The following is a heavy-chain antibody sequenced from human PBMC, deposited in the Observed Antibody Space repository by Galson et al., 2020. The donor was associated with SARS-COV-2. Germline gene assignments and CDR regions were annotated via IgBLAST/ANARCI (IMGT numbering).Heavy chain of an antibody. J-gene: IGHJ6*03. CDR2: IDPSDSFT. D-gene: IGHD1-26*01. Sequence: KIGESLKISCKGSGYSFTSYWISWVRQMPGKGLEWMGRIDPSDSFTNYSPSFQGHVTISADKSISTAYLQWSSLKASDTAIYYCARPGLWDRGSGVGYDYYMDVWGKGTTVTVSS. CDR3: ARPGLWDRGSGVGYDYYMDV. CDR1: GYSFTSYW. V-gene: IGHV5-10-1*01.